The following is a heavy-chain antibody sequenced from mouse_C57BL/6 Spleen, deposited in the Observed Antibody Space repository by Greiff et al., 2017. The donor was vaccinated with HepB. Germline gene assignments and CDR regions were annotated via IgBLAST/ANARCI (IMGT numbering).Heavy chain of an antibody. CDR3: ARHEEGTYYSSYRAWFAY. J-gene: IGHJ3*01. D-gene: IGHD2-5*01. CDR1: GYTFTEYT. Sequence: QVQLQQSGAELVKPGASVKLSCKASGYTFTEYTIHWVKQRSGQGLEWLGWFYPGSGSIKYNEKFKDKATLTADKSSSTVYMELSRLTSEDSAVYFCARHEEGTYYSSYRAWFAYWGQGTLVTVSA. V-gene: IGHV1-62-2*01. CDR2: FYPGSGSI.